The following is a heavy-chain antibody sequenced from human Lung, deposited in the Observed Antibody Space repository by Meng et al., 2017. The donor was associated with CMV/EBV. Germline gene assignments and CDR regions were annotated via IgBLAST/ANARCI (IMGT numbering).Heavy chain of an antibody. D-gene: IGHD2-21*01. V-gene: IGHV1-2*02. CDR2: LNPDTGGT. Sequence: ASVKVSXKASGYTFTAYYIHWVRQAPGQGLEWMGWLNPDTGGTNFAQRFQGRVSTTRDTSSNTAYMGLSRLTSDDTAVYYCARDVPPYKHIYILPDSIPFEAWGQGTXVNRLL. CDR1: GYTFTAYY. CDR3: ARDVPPYKHIYILPDSIPFEA. J-gene: IGHJ5*02.